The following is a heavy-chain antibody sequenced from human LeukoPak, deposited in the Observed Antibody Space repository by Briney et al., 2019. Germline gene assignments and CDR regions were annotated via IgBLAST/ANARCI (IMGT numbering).Heavy chain of an antibody. CDR1: GFTFSSYA. CDR2: ISGSGGST. Sequence: PGGSLRLSCAASGFTFSSYAMSWVRQAPGKGLEWVSAISGSGGSTYHADSVKGRFTISRDNSKNTLYLQMNSLRAEDTAVYYCAKARMLYCSSTSCSSDYWGQGTLVTVSS. J-gene: IGHJ4*02. CDR3: AKARMLYCSSTSCSSDY. V-gene: IGHV3-23*01. D-gene: IGHD2-2*01.